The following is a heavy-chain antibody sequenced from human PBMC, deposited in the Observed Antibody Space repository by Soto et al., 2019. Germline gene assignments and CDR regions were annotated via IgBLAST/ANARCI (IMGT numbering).Heavy chain of an antibody. V-gene: IGHV4-30-2*03. CDR3: ARLIHCKTTSCYFDY. CDR2: IYHSGST. Sequence: SETLSLTCAVSGGSISSGGYSWSWIRQPPGKGLEWIGYIYHSGSTYYNPSLKSRVTISEDTSKNQFSLKLSSVTAADTAVFYCARLIHCKTTSCYFDYWGQGTLVTVSS. D-gene: IGHD2-2*01. J-gene: IGHJ4*02. CDR1: GGSISSGGYS.